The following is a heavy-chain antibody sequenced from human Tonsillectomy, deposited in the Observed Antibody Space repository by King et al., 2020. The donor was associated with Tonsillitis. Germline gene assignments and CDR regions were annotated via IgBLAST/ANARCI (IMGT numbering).Heavy chain of an antibody. CDR1: GGSISSGSYY. V-gene: IGHV4-61*02. D-gene: IGHD3-3*01. Sequence: VQLQESGPGLVKPSQTLSLTCNVSGGSISSGSYYWSWIRQPAGKGLEWIGRIYTSGSTNYNPSLKSRVTMSVATSKNQFSLKLNSVTAADTAVYYCAGETSYDFWSGYPNWFDPWGQGTLVTVSS. J-gene: IGHJ5*02. CDR2: IYTSGST. CDR3: AGETSYDFWSGYPNWFDP.